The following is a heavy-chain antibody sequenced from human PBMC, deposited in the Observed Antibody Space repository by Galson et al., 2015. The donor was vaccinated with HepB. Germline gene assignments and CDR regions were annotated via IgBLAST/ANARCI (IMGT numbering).Heavy chain of an antibody. CDR1: GDSVSTNIFA. J-gene: IGHJ6*02. CDR2: TYYRSKWYT. Sequence: SAISGDSVSTNIFAWNWIRQSPSTALHWLGRTYYRSKWYTDSAVSVQSRITINPDTSRNQFSLQLNSVTPADTGVYYCTRVRQLARGMDDWGPGTTVTVSS. V-gene: IGHV6-1*01. CDR3: TRVRQLARGMDD. D-gene: IGHD1-1*01.